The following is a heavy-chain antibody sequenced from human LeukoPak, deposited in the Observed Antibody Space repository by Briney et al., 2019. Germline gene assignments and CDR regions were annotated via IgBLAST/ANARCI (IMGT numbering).Heavy chain of an antibody. CDR2: INSDGSST. J-gene: IGHJ6*02. D-gene: IGHD2-8*01. CDR3: TRGIRNGPYGMDV. CDR1: GFTFSNYW. V-gene: IGHV3-74*01. Sequence: GGSLRLSCAASGFTFSNYWMHWVRQTPGKGLVWFSRINSDGSSTSYADSVKGRFTISRDNAKNTLYLQMNSLRAEDTAVYYCTRGIRNGPYGMDVWGQGTTVTVSS.